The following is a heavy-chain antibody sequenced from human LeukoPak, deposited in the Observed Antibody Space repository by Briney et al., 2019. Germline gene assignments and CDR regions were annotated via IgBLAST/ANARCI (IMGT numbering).Heavy chain of an antibody. D-gene: IGHD2-2*01. J-gene: IGHJ3*02. CDR2: ISSSSSYI. CDR1: GFTFSSYS. V-gene: IGHV3-21*01. CDR3: ARDRGRPAANDAFDI. Sequence: GGSLRLSCAASGFTFSSYSMNWVRQAPGKGLEWVSSISSSSSYIYYADSVKGRFTISRDNAKNSPYLQMNSLRAEDTAVYYCARDRGRPAANDAFDIWGQGTMVTVSS.